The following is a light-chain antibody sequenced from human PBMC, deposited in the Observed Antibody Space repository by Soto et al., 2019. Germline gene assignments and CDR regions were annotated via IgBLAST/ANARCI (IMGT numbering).Light chain of an antibody. V-gene: IGKV1-5*01. CDR3: QQYQSDTWT. Sequence: DIQMTQPPSSLSASIGDRVTITCRASQSISSYLNWYQQKPGKAPKLLIYDVSTLERGVPSRFSGSGSATEFTLTISDLQPDDFATYYCQQYQSDTWTFGQGTKVDIK. J-gene: IGKJ1*01. CDR2: DVS. CDR1: QSISSY.